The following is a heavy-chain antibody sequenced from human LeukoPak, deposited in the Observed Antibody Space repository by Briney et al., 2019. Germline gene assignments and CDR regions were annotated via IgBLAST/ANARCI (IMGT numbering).Heavy chain of an antibody. D-gene: IGHD4-17*01. CDR1: GGSFSGYY. J-gene: IGHJ3*02. CDR2: INHSGST. V-gene: IGHV4-34*01. CDR3: ARVPTTVTTGFAFDI. Sequence: SETLSLTCAVYGGSFSGYYWSWIRQPPGKGLEWIGEINHSGSTNYNPSLKSRVTISVDTSKNQFSLKLSSVTAADTAVYYCARVPTTVTTGFAFDIWGQGTMVTVPS.